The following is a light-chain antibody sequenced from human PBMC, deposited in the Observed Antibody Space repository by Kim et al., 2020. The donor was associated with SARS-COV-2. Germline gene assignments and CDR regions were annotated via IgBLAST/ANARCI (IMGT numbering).Light chain of an antibody. CDR1: SLRSYY. V-gene: IGLV3-19*01. CDR3: QSRNSGGNVV. Sequence: SSELTQDPDVSVALGQTVRITCQGDSLRSYYATWYQQKPRQAPVLVIYGRNNRPSGIPDRFSGSTSGNTASLTISGAQAEDEADFYCQSRNSGGNVVFGGGTQLTVL. J-gene: IGLJ2*01. CDR2: GRN.